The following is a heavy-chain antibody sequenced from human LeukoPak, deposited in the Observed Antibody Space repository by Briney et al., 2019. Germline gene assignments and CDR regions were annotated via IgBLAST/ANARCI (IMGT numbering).Heavy chain of an antibody. Sequence: PGGSLRLSCAASGFTFNTYGMHWVRQVPGKGLEWVAVISHDGRGTNYADSVKGRFTISRDNSKDTLYLQMNSLRAEDTALYYCAKEITYDGRYYVYFHHWGQGTLVTVSS. CDR3: AKEITYDGRYYVYFHH. J-gene: IGHJ1*01. CDR1: GFTFNTYG. CDR2: ISHDGRGT. V-gene: IGHV3-30*18. D-gene: IGHD3-10*01.